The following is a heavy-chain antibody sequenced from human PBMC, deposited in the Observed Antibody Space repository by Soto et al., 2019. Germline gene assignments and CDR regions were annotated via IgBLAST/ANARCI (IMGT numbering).Heavy chain of an antibody. CDR2: SSYTGNT. J-gene: IGHJ4*02. CDR3: ARPDSSSWAAPFGS. D-gene: IGHD6-13*01. V-gene: IGHV4-59*05. CDR1: GGSITGYH. Sequence: PSETLSLTCNVSGGSITGYHWSWIRQPPGKGLQWIGSSSYTGNTYFNPSLRSRVTISFDTSKNQFSLRLTSVTASDTAVYHCARPDSSSWAAPFGSWGQGTLVTVSS.